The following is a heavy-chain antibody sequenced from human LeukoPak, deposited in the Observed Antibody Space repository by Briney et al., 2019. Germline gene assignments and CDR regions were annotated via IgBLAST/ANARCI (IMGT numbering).Heavy chain of an antibody. CDR1: GFTFDDYG. CDR2: INWNGGNT. V-gene: IGHV3-20*04. J-gene: IGHJ4*02. CDR3: ARVAAAGKGFDH. D-gene: IGHD6-13*01. Sequence: AGGSLRLSCAASGFTFDDYGMSWVRQAPGKGLEWVSGINWNGGNTGYADSVKGRFTISRDNAKNSLYLQMNSLRAGDTAVYYCARVAAAGKGFDHWGQGTLVTVSS.